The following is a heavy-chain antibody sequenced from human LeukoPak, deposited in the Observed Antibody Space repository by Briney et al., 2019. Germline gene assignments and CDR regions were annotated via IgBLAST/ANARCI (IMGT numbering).Heavy chain of an antibody. CDR3: ARTYSYGYAFDI. J-gene: IGHJ3*02. CDR1: GFTFSSYA. Sequence: GGSLRLSCAASGFTFSSYAMSWVRQAPGKGLEWVSAISGSGGSTYYADSVKVRVTISRDNAMNSLYLQMNSLRAEDTALYYCARTYSYGYAFDIWGRGTMVTVSS. CDR2: ISGSGGST. D-gene: IGHD5-18*01. V-gene: IGHV3-23*01.